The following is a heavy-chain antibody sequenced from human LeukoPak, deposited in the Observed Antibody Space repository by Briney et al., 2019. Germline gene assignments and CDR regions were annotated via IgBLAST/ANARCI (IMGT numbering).Heavy chain of an antibody. D-gene: IGHD1-26*01. Sequence: PGGSLRLSCAGSGFTFRSYWMSWVRQAPGKGLEWVANIKQDGSEKYYVDSVKGRFTISRDNAKNSLYLQMNSLRAEDTAVYYCARDLDSGSYYFDYWGQGTLVTVSS. J-gene: IGHJ4*02. CDR2: IKQDGSEK. CDR1: GFTFRSYW. V-gene: IGHV3-7*01. CDR3: ARDLDSGSYYFDY.